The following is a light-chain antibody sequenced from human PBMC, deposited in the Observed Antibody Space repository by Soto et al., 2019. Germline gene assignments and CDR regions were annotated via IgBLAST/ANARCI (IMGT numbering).Light chain of an antibody. Sequence: QSVLTQSPSASASLGASVKLTCTLSSGHSSYAIAWHQQQPEKGPRYLMKLNSDGSHSKGDGIPDRFSGSSTEAERYLIISSLQSEDEADYYCQTWGTGINVFGTGTKLTVL. CDR3: QTWGTGINV. CDR2: LNSDGSH. J-gene: IGLJ1*01. CDR1: SGHSSYA. V-gene: IGLV4-69*01.